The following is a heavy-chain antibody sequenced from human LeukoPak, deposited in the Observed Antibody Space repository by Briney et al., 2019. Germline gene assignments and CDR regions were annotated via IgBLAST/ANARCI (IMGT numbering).Heavy chain of an antibody. CDR3: ANGYSSGGGFDY. D-gene: IGHD6-19*01. CDR2: ISSSGGYT. Sequence: GGSLRLSCAASGFIFSDSYMGWIRQAPGEGLEWVSYISSSGGYTNYAESVKGRFTISRDNSKITLYLQMNSLRADDTAVYYCANGYSSGGGFDYWGQGTLVTVSS. V-gene: IGHV3-11*03. J-gene: IGHJ4*02. CDR1: GFIFSDSY.